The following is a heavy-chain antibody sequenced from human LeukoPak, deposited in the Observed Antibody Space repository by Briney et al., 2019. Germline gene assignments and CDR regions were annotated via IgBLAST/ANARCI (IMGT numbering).Heavy chain of an antibody. CDR1: GGTFSSYA. V-gene: IGHV1-69*10. Sequence: VTVSCKGSGGTFSSYASSWVGQAPGQGLEGMGGIIPIVGRANYAQKFQGGVTITGEKTTSTDYMEESSLRSEHTAVYYCARVGYCSGGSCPRRNYYYYYMDVWGKGTTVTISS. CDR3: ARVGYCSGGSCPRRNYYYYYMDV. CDR2: IIPIVGRA. D-gene: IGHD2-15*01. J-gene: IGHJ6*03.